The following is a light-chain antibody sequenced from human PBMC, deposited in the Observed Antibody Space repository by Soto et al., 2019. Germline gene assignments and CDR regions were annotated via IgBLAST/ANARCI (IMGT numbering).Light chain of an antibody. CDR1: SSDVGAYNY. J-gene: IGLJ2*01. V-gene: IGLV2-8*01. CDR2: EVT. CDR3: ASYAGNNNFVL. Sequence: QSALAQPPSASGSPGQSVTISCTGTSSDVGAYNYVSWYQQHPGKAPKLVIYEVTERPSGVPERFSGSKSGSTASLTVSGLQAEDEALYYCASYAGNNNFVLFGGETKLTVL.